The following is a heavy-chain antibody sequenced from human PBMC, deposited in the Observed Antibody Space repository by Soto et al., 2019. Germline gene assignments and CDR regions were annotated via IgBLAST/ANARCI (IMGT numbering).Heavy chain of an antibody. D-gene: IGHD5-18*01. J-gene: IGHJ6*02. CDR1: GCSVSSGSYY. CDR2: SCYSGST. V-gene: IGHV4-61*01. CDR3: ARDFPDDTAMVNPYYYGMDV. Sequence: SETLSLTCTVSGCSVSSGSYYWSWIRQPPGKGLEWIGYSCYSGSTNYNPSLKSRVTISVDTSKNQFSLKLSSVTAADPAVYYCARDFPDDTAMVNPYYYGMDVWGQGTTVTVSS.